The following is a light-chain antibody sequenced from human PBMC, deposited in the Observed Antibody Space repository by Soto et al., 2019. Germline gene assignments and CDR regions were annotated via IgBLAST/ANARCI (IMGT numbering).Light chain of an antibody. CDR1: QSVSSN. J-gene: IGKJ4*01. Sequence: EVVMTQSPATLSVSPGERAKISRRASQSVSSNLAWYQQKPCQAHRLIIYGASTRATGIPARFSGSGSGTEFTLTISSLQSEDLAVYYCQQYTNWPTLTFCGGTKGDIK. V-gene: IGKV3-15*01. CDR3: QQYTNWPTLT. CDR2: GAS.